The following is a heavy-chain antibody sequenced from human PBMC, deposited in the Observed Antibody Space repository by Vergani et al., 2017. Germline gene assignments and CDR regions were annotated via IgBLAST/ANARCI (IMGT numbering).Heavy chain of an antibody. CDR1: GGSISSGDYY. CDR2: IYYSGST. V-gene: IGHV4-30-4*01. CDR3: ASSLVYYYDSSGYYYYFDY. D-gene: IGHD3-22*01. J-gene: IGHJ4*02. Sequence: QVQLQESGPGLVKPSQTLSLTCTVSGGSISSGDYYWSWIRQPPGKGLELIGYIYYSGSTYYNPSLKSRVTISVDTSMNQFSLKLSSVTAADTAVYYCASSLVYYYDSSGYYYYFDYWGQGTLVTVSS.